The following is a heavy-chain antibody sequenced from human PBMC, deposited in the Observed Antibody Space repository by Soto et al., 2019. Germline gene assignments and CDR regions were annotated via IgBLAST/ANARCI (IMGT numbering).Heavy chain of an antibody. CDR1: GFTFSSYR. CDR3: IRENFWSAWE. CDR2: IHVDESDT. Sequence: EAQLVESGGGLVQPGGSLRLSCAASGFTFSSYRMHWVRQAPGKGLVWVSRIHVDESDTKYADFVQGRFTISRDNAKNTVSLPMSSLSDEDTAVYYCIRENFWSAWEWGQGTLVTVSS. D-gene: IGHD3-3*01. J-gene: IGHJ4*02. V-gene: IGHV3-74*03.